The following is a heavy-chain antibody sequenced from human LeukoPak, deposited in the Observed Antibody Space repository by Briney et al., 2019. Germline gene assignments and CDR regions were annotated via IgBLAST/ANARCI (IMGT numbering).Heavy chain of an antibody. CDR3: ARGSFCGGSCPLAYHYYYMDV. D-gene: IGHD2-15*01. J-gene: IGHJ6*03. CDR2: IKQDGSEK. CDR1: GFTFSSYW. V-gene: IGHV3-7*01. Sequence: GGSLRLSCAASGFTFSSYWMSWVRQAPGKGLEWVANIKQDGSEKYYLDSVKGRFTISRDNAKNSLYLQMNSLRAEDTAVYYCARGSFCGGSCPLAYHYYYMDVWGKGTTITISS.